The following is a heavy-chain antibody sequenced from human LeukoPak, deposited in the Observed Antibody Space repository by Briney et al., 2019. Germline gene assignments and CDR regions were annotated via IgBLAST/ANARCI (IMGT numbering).Heavy chain of an antibody. CDR2: INSDGSST. CDR3: ARVIGYSSSWNSAFDI. D-gene: IGHD6-13*01. Sequence: GGSLRLSCAASGFTFSSYWMHWVRQAPGKGLVWVSRINSDGSSTSYADSVKGRITISRDNAKNTLYLQMNSLRAEDTAVYYCARVIGYSSSWNSAFDIWGQGTMVTVSS. CDR1: GFTFSSYW. J-gene: IGHJ3*02. V-gene: IGHV3-74*01.